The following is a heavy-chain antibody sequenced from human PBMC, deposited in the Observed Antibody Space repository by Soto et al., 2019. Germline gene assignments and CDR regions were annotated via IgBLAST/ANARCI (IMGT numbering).Heavy chain of an antibody. V-gene: IGHV3-30*03. CDR3: ARAGISSDFDY. D-gene: IGHD6-19*01. J-gene: IGHJ4*02. Sequence: PGGSLRLSCASSVFTFSSYGMHWVRQAPGKGLEWVAVISYDGSNKYYADSVKGRFTISRDNSKNTLYLQMNSLRAEDTAVYYCARAGISSDFDYWGQGTLVTVSS. CDR2: ISYDGSNK. CDR1: VFTFSSYG.